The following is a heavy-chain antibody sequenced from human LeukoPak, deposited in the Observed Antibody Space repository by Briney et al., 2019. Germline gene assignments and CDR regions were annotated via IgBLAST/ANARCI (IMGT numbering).Heavy chain of an antibody. CDR1: GGSFSGYY. J-gene: IGHJ4*02. CDR2: INHSGST. D-gene: IGHD4-17*01. Sequence: SETLSLTCAVYGGSFSGYYWSWIRQPPGKGLEWIGEINHSGSTNYNPSLKSRVTISVDTSKNQFSLKLSSVTAADTAVYYCARPTTVAGYFDYWGQGTLVTVSS. CDR3: ARPTTVAGYFDY. V-gene: IGHV4-34*01.